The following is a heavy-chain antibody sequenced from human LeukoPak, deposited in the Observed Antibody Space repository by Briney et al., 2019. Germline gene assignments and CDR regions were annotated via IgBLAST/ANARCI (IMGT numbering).Heavy chain of an antibody. V-gene: IGHV3-30*18. CDR3: AKAASYDSSGYYYNDY. Sequence: GRSLRLSCAASGFTFSSYGMHWVRQAPGKGLEWVAVISYDGSNKYYADSVKGRFTISRDNSKNTLYLQMNSLRAEDTAVYYCAKAASYDSSGYYYNDYWGQGTLVTVSS. CDR2: ISYDGSNK. D-gene: IGHD3-22*01. J-gene: IGHJ4*02. CDR1: GFTFSSYG.